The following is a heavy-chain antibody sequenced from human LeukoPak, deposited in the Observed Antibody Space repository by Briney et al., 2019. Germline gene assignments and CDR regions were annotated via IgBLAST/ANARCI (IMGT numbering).Heavy chain of an antibody. V-gene: IGHV3-23*01. D-gene: IGHD6-13*01. CDR3: AKGPKQLVFVRGYYFDY. Sequence: GGSLRLSCAASGFTFSSYAMSWVRQAPGKGLEWVSAISGSGGSTYYADSVKGRFTISRDNSKNTVYLQMNSLRAEETAEYYCAKGPKQLVFVRGYYFDYWGQGTLVTVSS. CDR1: GFTFSSYA. CDR2: ISGSGGST. J-gene: IGHJ4*02.